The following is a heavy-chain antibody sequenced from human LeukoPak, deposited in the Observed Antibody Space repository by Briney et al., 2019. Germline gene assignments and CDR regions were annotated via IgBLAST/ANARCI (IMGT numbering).Heavy chain of an antibody. CDR2: ISAYNGNT. CDR3: ARVWDYYGSRSYSGEGAGDY. V-gene: IGHV1-18*04. CDR1: GYTFTSYG. Sequence: ASVKVSCKASGYTFTSYGISWVRQAPGQGLEWMGWISAYNGNTNYAQKLQGRVTMTTDTSTSTAYMELRSLRSDDTAVYYCARVWDYYGSRSYSGEGAGDYWGQGTLVTVSS. J-gene: IGHJ4*02. D-gene: IGHD3-10*01.